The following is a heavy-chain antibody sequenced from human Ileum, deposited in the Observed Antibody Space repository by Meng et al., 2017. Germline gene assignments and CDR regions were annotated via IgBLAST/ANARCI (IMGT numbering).Heavy chain of an antibody. CDR3: ARHGGYSQDF. CDR2: ISHSGSA. Sequence: QLQESGPRLVRPSGTLSIACAVSSGSISSNTYWSWVRQPPGKGLEWIGQISHSGSAYYNPSLKSRVTMSVDKSKSQFSLMLTSVTAADTAIYYCARHGGYSQDFWGQGTLVTVSS. CDR1: SGSISSNTY. V-gene: IGHV4-4*02. D-gene: IGHD4-23*01. J-gene: IGHJ4*02.